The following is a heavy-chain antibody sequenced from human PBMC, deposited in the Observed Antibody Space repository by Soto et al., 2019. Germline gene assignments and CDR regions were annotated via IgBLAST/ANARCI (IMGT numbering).Heavy chain of an antibody. CDR3: ARGSDSSCWYVGDYYYGLAV. CDR2: INHSGST. J-gene: IGHJ6*02. Sequence: SETLSLTCAVYGGSFSGYYWSWIRQPPGKGLEWIGEINHSGSTNYNPSLKSRVTISVDTSKNQFSLKLSSVTAADTAVYYCARGSDSSCWYVGDYYYGLAVWAQGTTVTGSS. V-gene: IGHV4-34*01. D-gene: IGHD6-19*01. CDR1: GGSFSGYY.